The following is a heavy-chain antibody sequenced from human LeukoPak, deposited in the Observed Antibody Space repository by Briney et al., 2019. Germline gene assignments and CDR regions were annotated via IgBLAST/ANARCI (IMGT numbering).Heavy chain of an antibody. J-gene: IGHJ4*02. D-gene: IGHD3-22*01. CDR2: IIPIFGTA. Sequence: SVKVSCKASGGTFSSYAISWVRQAPGQGLEWMGRIIPIFGTANYAQKFQGRVTITTDESTSTAYMELSSLRSEDTAVYYCARGKEYYDSSGYYFDYWGQGTLVTVSS. V-gene: IGHV1-69*05. CDR1: GGTFSSYA. CDR3: ARGKEYYDSSGYYFDY.